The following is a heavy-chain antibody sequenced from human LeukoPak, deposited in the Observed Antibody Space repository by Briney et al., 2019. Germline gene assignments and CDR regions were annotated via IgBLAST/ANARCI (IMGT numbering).Heavy chain of an antibody. CDR2: INPNSGGT. CDR1: GYTFTGYY. J-gene: IGHJ6*02. CDR3: SGGLRDV. V-gene: IGHV1-2*02. Sequence: ASVKVSCKASGYTFTGYYMHWVRQAPGQGLEWMGWINPNSGGTNYAQKFQGRVTTTSDTSISTAYMELERLKSDDTAVYYCSGGLRDVWGQGTTVTVSS. D-gene: IGHD6-25*01.